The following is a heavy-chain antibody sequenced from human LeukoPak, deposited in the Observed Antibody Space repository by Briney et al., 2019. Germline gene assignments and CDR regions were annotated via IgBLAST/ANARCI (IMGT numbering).Heavy chain of an antibody. Sequence: PSKPLPLTCNAFVGPTTKSYWPWTPSPQGMGLESIGKIHNGGNAYYTPSLKSRVTLSMDASRNQVSLRLSSVTAADTAVYYCASGYSTTLDFWGQGTLVTVSS. CDR2: IHNGGNA. CDR3: ASGYSTTLDF. CDR1: VGPTTKSY. V-gene: IGHV4-59*04. D-gene: IGHD6-13*01. J-gene: IGHJ4*01.